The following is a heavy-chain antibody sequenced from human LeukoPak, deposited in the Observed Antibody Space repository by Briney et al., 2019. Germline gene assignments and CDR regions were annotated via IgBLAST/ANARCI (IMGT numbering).Heavy chain of an antibody. J-gene: IGHJ4*02. V-gene: IGHV1-18*01. Sequence: ASVKVSCKASGYTFTSYGISWVRQAPGQGPEWMGWISAYNGNTNYAQKLQGRVTMTTDTSTSTAYMELRSLRSDDTAVYYCAREQYQLLCLDYWGQGTLVTVSS. CDR1: GYTFTSYG. D-gene: IGHD2-2*01. CDR3: AREQYQLLCLDY. CDR2: ISAYNGNT.